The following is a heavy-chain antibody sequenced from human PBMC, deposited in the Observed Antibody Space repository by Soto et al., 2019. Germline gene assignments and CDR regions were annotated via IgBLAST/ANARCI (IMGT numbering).Heavy chain of an antibody. J-gene: IGHJ3*02. CDR1: GFTFSTSA. CDR3: ARDYYDSSGYWFRGTPLDDAFDI. D-gene: IGHD3-22*01. Sequence: SVKVSCKTSGFTFSTSAVHWVRQARGHRLQWIGWIDVGSGNANYSQMLQERVTISRDTSTSTAYMELSSLRSEDTAVYYCARDYYDSSGYWFRGTPLDDAFDIWGQGTMVTVSS. V-gene: IGHV1-58*01. CDR2: IDVGSGNA.